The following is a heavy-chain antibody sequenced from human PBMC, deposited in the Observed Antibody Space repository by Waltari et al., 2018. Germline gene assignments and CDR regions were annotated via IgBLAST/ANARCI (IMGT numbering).Heavy chain of an antibody. CDR2: IIPIFGTA. J-gene: IGHJ6*02. CDR1: GGTFSSYA. CDR3: ARVKDVDTAMVKGIYYYGMDV. D-gene: IGHD5-18*01. V-gene: IGHV1-69*08. Sequence: QVQLVQSGAEVKKPGSSVKVSCKASGGTFSSYAISWVRQAPGQGLEWMGRIIPIFGTANYAQKFQCRVTITADKSTSTVYMELSSLRSEDTAVYYWARVKDVDTAMVKGIYYYGMDVWGQGTTVTVSS.